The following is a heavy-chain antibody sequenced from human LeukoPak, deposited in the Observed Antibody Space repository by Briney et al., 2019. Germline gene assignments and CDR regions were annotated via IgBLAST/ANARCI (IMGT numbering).Heavy chain of an antibody. J-gene: IGHJ4*02. Sequence: SETLSLTCTVSGGSISSYYWSWIRQPPGKGLEWIGYIYYSGSTNYNPSLKSRVTISVDTSKNQFSLKLSSVTAADTAVYYCARFGFYGDYATPGIDYWGQGTLVTVSS. CDR2: IYYSGST. CDR3: ARFGFYGDYATPGIDY. CDR1: GGSISSYY. D-gene: IGHD4-17*01. V-gene: IGHV4-59*01.